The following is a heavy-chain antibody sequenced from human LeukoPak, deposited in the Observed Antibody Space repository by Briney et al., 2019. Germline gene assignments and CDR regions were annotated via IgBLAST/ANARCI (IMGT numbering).Heavy chain of an antibody. J-gene: IGHJ5*02. Sequence: GGSLRLSCAASGFTFSNAWMSWVRQAPGKGLEWVGRIKSKTDGGTTDYAAPVKGRFTISRDDSKNTLYLQMNSLKTEDTAVYYCTTDDTRPRGHIWFGELLHPNSLNWFDPWGQGTLVTVSS. CDR3: TTDDTRPRGHIWFGELLHPNSLNWFDP. V-gene: IGHV3-15*01. CDR1: GFTFSNAW. D-gene: IGHD3-10*01. CDR2: IKSKTDGGTT.